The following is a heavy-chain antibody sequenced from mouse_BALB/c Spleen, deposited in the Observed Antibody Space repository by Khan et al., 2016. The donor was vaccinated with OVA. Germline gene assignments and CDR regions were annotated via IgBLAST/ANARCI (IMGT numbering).Heavy chain of an antibody. J-gene: IGHJ1*01. Sequence: QVQLKQSGAELVKPGASVKLSCKASGYTFTSYDINWVRQRPEQGLEWIGWIFPGDDSTKYNDKFKGKATLTTDKSSSTAYMQLRWLTSEYSAVYFCASHYYGINLYWYFDVWGAGTTVTVSS. CDR3: ASHYYGINLYWYFDV. CDR1: GYTFTSYD. CDR2: IFPGDDST. V-gene: IGHV1-85*01. D-gene: IGHD1-1*02.